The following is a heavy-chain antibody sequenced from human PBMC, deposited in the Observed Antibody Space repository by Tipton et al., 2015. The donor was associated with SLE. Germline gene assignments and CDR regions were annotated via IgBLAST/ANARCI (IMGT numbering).Heavy chain of an antibody. CDR1: GGSISSYY. J-gene: IGHJ4*02. V-gene: IGHV4-34*01. CDR3: ARLLRYFDWLNGIDY. D-gene: IGHD3-9*01. Sequence: TLSLTCAVYGGSISSYYWSWIRQPPGKGLEWIGEINHSGSTNYNPSLKSRVTISVDTSKNQFSLKLSSVTAADTAVYYCARLLRYFDWLNGIDYWGQGTLVTVSS. CDR2: INHSGST.